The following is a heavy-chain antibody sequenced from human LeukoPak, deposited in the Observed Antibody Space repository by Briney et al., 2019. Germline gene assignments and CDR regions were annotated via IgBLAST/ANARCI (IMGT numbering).Heavy chain of an antibody. CDR3: ARSAAYYDFWTGYYNALYYMDV. CDR1: GGSISDYY. D-gene: IGHD3-3*01. V-gene: IGHV4-59*01. J-gene: IGHJ6*03. CDR2: VYSGST. Sequence: SETLSLTCTASGGSISDYYWSWIRQPPGKGRECIGYVYSGSTSYSPSLKSRVSISVDTSRNQFSLRLSSVTAADTAVYYCARSAAYYDFWTGYYNALYYMDVWGKGITVTVSS.